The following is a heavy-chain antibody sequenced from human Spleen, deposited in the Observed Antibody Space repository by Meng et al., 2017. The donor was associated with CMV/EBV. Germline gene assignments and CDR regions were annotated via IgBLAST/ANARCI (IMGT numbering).Heavy chain of an antibody. Sequence: CTVSGGSITRSNNYWGWIRQLPGKGLEWIGTIYASGSTYYNPSLESRVTISIDMSRSQFFLRLTSVTAADTALYYCASPKSSGWYDYWGQGILVTVSS. D-gene: IGHD6-19*01. V-gene: IGHV4-39*01. J-gene: IGHJ4*02. CDR1: GGSITRSNNY. CDR3: ASPKSSGWYDY. CDR2: IYASGST.